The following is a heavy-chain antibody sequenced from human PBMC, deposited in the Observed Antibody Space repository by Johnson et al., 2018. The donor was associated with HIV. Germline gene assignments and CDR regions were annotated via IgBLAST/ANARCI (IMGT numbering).Heavy chain of an antibody. J-gene: IGHJ3*02. Sequence: QVQLVESGGGVVQPGRSLRLSCAASGFSFSSYDMHWVRQAPGKGLEWVAVISYDGSNKYYADSVKGRFTISRDNSKNTLYLQMNSLRAEDTALYYCAKDLGDAVVDTHDAFDIWGQGTMVTVSS. CDR3: AKDLGDAVVDTHDAFDI. CDR2: ISYDGSNK. V-gene: IGHV3-30*18. D-gene: IGHD3-16*01. CDR1: GFSFSSYD.